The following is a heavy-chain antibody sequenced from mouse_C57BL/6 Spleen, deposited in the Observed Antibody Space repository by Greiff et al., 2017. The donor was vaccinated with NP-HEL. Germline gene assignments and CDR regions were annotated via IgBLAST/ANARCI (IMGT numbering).Heavy chain of an antibody. V-gene: IGHV1-69*01. CDR1: GYTFTSYW. D-gene: IGHD1-1*01. CDR2: IDPSDSYT. Sequence: QVQLQQPGAELVMPGASVKLSCKASGYTFTSYWMHWVKQRPGQGLEWIGEIDPSDSYTNYNQKFKGKSTLTVDKSSSTAYMQLSSLTSEDSAVYYCARILRQGGFAYWGQGTLVTVSA. CDR3: ARILRQGGFAY. J-gene: IGHJ3*01.